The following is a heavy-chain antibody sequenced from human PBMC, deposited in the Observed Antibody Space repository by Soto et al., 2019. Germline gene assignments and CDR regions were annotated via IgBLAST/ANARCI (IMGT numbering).Heavy chain of an antibody. D-gene: IGHD3-10*01. CDR2: ISTTSDFT. J-gene: IGHJ6*02. Sequence: QEQLVESGGGWVKPGGSLRLSCTASGFTFSDYFMSWIRQAPGKGLEWLFHISTTSDFTDYADSVKGRFTISRDNAKNTLHLQMNSLRVEDTAIYYCARDRNKYGYDAMDVWGQGTTVTVSS. CDR3: ARDRNKYGYDAMDV. V-gene: IGHV3-11*06. CDR1: GFTFSDYF.